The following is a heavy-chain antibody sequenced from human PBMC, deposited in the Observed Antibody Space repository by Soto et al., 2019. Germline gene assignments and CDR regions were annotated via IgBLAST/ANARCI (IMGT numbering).Heavy chain of an antibody. CDR3: ARARMYSGAYHDY. D-gene: IGHD1-26*01. J-gene: IGHJ4*02. V-gene: IGHV1-18*04. CDR2: ITPYNGNA. CDR1: GYTFSNFG. Sequence: QVQLVQSGPEVESPGASVKVSCKASGYTFSNFGINWVRQAPGQGLEWMGWITPYNGNANYAQKHQDRLTITTDTSTNTAYLEVRSLRSDDTAVYFCARARMYSGAYHDYWGQGTLVTVSS.